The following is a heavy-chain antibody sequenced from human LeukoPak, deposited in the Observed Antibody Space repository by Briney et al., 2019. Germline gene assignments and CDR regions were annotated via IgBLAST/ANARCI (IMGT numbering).Heavy chain of an antibody. V-gene: IGHV3-66*01. CDR1: GFTVSSNY. CDR2: IYSGGST. J-gene: IGHJ4*02. Sequence: GGSLRLSCAASGFTVSSNYMSWVRQAPGKGLEWVSVIYSGGSTYYADSVKGRFTISRDNSKNTLYLQMNSLRAEDTAVYYCARELPLGYYYDSSSYYGAVEDYWGQGTLVTVSS. D-gene: IGHD3-22*01. CDR3: ARELPLGYYYDSSSYYGAVEDY.